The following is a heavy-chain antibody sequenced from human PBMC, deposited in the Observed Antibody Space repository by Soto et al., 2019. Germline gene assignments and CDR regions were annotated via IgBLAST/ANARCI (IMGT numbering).Heavy chain of an antibody. Sequence: SETLSLTCAVYGGSFSGYYWSWIRQPPGKGLEWIGEINHSGSTNYNPSLKSRVTISVDTSKNQFSLKLSSVTAADTAVYYCARTTTSQPNDYWGQGTLVTVSS. CDR1: GGSFSGYY. J-gene: IGHJ4*02. CDR3: ARTTTSQPNDY. V-gene: IGHV4-34*01. CDR2: INHSGST. D-gene: IGHD4-17*01.